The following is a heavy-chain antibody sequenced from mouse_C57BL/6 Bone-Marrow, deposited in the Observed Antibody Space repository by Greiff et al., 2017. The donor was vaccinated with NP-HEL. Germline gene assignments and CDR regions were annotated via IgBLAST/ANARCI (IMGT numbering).Heavy chain of an antibody. J-gene: IGHJ4*01. CDR1: GYSFTGYY. CDR2: IYPYNGVS. CDR3: ARGDYGNPYYYAMDY. D-gene: IGHD2-1*01. Sequence: EVQGVESGPELVKPGASVKISCKASGYSFTGYYMHWVKQSHGNILDWIGYIYPYNGVSSYNQKFKGKATLTVDKSSSTAYMELRSLTSEDSAVYYCARGDYGNPYYYAMDYWGQGTSVTVSS. V-gene: IGHV1-31*01.